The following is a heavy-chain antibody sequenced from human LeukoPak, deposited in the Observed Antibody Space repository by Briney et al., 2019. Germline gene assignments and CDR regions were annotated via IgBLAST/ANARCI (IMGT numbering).Heavy chain of an antibody. CDR1: DFTFSDYY. V-gene: IGHV3-11*04. D-gene: IGHD1-26*01. CDR3: SKSESGSYYRPLDY. J-gene: IGHJ4*02. Sequence: GGSLRLSCAASDFTFSDYYMSWIRQAPEKGLEWVSYISHSGNSIYYADSVRGRFTISRDNAKNSLYLQMNSLRAEDTALYYCSKSESGSYYRPLDYWGQGTLVTVSS. CDR2: ISHSGNSI.